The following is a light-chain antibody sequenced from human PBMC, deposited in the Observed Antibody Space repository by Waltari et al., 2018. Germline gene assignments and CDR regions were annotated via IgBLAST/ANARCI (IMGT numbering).Light chain of an antibody. Sequence: SYDLTQAPSVSVSPGQTASITCSGDYLGHKSVSWFQQRPGQSPLLVIYQDDKRPPGIPERFSGSNSGNTATLTISGTQAMDEGDYYCQAWDSDTTALIFGTGTSVTV. CDR1: YLGHKS. V-gene: IGLV3-1*01. J-gene: IGLJ1*01. CDR3: QAWDSDTTALI. CDR2: QDD.